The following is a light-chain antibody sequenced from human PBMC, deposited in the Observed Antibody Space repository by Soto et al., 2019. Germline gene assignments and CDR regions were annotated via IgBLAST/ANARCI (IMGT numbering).Light chain of an antibody. J-gene: IGLJ2*01. Sequence: QSVLTQPASVSGSPGQSITISCTRSSTDFENYNLVSWYQHCPDKAPKLIIYEGTKRPSEISERFSGSESDTTASLIISGLQPEDEADYYCSSYAGSSARVVFGGGTKLTVL. CDR2: EGT. V-gene: IGLV2-23*01. CDR1: STDFENYNL. CDR3: SSYAGSSARVV.